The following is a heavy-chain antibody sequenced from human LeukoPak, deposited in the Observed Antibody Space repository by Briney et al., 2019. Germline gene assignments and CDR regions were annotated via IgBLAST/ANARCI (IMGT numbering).Heavy chain of an antibody. J-gene: IGHJ4*02. D-gene: IGHD6-13*01. CDR3: ASSYSSSWWFEKGGAALCSD. CDR1: GGTFSSYA. V-gene: IGHV1-69*05. CDR2: IIPIFGTA. Sequence: SVKVSCKASGGTFSSYAISWVRQAPGQGLEWMGGIIPIFGTANYAQKFQGRVTITTDESTSTAYMELSSLRSEDTAVYYCASSYSSSWWFEKGGAALCSDWGQGTLVTVSS.